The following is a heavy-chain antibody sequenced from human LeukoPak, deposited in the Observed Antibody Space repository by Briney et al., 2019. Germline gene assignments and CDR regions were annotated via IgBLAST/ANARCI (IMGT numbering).Heavy chain of an antibody. CDR3: ARDDY. Sequence: SETLSLTRTVSGYSISSGYYWGWIRQPPGKGLEWIGSIYHSGSTYYNPSLKSRVTISVDTSKNQFSLKLSSVTAADTAVYYCARDDYWGQGTLVTVSS. J-gene: IGHJ4*02. V-gene: IGHV4-38-2*02. CDR1: GYSISSGYY. CDR2: IYHSGST.